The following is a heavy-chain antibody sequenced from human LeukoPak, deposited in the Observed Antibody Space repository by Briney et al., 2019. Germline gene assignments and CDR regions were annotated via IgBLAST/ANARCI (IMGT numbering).Heavy chain of an antibody. CDR1: GFTFSSYS. D-gene: IGHD6-13*01. Sequence: PGGSLRLSCAASGFTFSSYSMNWVRQAPGKGLEWVSSISSSSSYIYYADSVKGRFTVSRDNAQDSLYLQMNSLRVEDTAVYYCARHPNSNWDYWGQGTLVTVSS. CDR2: ISSSSSYI. J-gene: IGHJ4*02. CDR3: ARHPNSNWDY. V-gene: IGHV3-21*04.